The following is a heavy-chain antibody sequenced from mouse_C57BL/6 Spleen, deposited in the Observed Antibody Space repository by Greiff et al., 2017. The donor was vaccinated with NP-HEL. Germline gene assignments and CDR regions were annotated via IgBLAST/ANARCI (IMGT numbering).Heavy chain of an antibody. D-gene: IGHD1-1*01. CDR1: GYAFSSSW. Sequence: QVQLQQSGPELVKPGASVKISCKASGYAFSSSWMNWVKQRPGKGLEWIGRIYPGDGDTNYNGKFKGKATLTADKSSSTAYMQLSSLTSEDSAVYYCADYSHFDYWGQGTTLTVSS. J-gene: IGHJ2*01. CDR2: IYPGDGDT. CDR3: ADYSHFDY. V-gene: IGHV1-82*01.